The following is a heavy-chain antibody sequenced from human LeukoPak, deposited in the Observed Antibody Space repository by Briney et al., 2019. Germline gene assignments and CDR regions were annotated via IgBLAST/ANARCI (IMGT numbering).Heavy chain of an antibody. D-gene: IGHD1-26*01. V-gene: IGHV1-69*04. Sequence: SVNVSCKPSGGTFSSYAISWVRQAPGQGLEWMGRIIPILGIANYAQKFQGRVTITADKSTSTAYMELSSLRSEDTAVYYCASQRGRYSGSYYWLDYWGQGTLVTVSS. CDR1: GGTFSSYA. CDR3: ASQRGRYSGSYYWLDY. J-gene: IGHJ4*02. CDR2: IIPILGIA.